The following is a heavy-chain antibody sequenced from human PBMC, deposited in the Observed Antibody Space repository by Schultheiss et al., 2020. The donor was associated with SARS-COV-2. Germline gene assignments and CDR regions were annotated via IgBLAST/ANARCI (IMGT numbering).Heavy chain of an antibody. CDR2: IYHSGST. Sequence: SETLSLTCAVSGYSISSGYYWGWIRQSPGKGLEWIGSIYHSGSTYYNPSLKSRVTISVDTSKNQFSLKLSSVTAADTAVYYCARHRYSPSYMDVWGKGTTVTVSS. D-gene: IGHD2-15*01. J-gene: IGHJ6*03. CDR1: GYSISSGYY. V-gene: IGHV4-38-2*01. CDR3: ARHRYSPSYMDV.